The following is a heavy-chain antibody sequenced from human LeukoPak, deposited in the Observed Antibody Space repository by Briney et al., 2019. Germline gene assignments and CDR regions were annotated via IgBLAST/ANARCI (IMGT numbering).Heavy chain of an antibody. V-gene: IGHV3-30*04. D-gene: IGHD3-10*01. J-gene: IGHJ4*02. Sequence: GGSLRLSCAASGFTFNTYAMHWVRQAPGKGLEWVAVISYDGSDKYYADSVKGRFTISRDTSKSTLYLQMSSLRAEDTAVYYCARGNDYGSGSPIDYWGQGTLVSVSS. CDR3: ARGNDYGSGSPIDY. CDR2: ISYDGSDK. CDR1: GFTFNTYA.